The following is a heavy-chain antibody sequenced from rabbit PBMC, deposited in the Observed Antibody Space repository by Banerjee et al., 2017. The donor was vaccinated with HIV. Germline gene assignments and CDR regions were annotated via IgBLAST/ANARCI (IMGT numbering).Heavy chain of an antibody. J-gene: IGHJ4*01. D-gene: IGHD7-1*01. Sequence: QSLEESGGDLVKPGASLTLTCTASGFSFSNNYYICWVRQAPGKGLEWIACIYAGSTVITYYATWAKGRFTISKTSSTTVTLQMTSLTAADTATYFCARDWDYAGYSYGNFDLWGPGTLVTV. V-gene: IGHV1S40*01. CDR1: GFSFSNNYY. CDR3: ARDWDYAGYSYGNFDL. CDR2: IYAGSTVIT.